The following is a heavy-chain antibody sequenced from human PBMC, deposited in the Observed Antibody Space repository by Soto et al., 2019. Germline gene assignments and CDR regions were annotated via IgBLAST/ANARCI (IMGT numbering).Heavy chain of an antibody. CDR1: GGSFRGYY. CDR2: MYHSGST. CDR3: AGSLTGYYPFDY. J-gene: IGHJ4*02. V-gene: IGHV4-34*01. D-gene: IGHD3-9*01. Sequence: SETLSLTCAVYGGSFRGYYWSWIRQPPGKGLEWIGYMYHSGSTYYNPSLKSRVTISIDRSKNQFSLKLSSVTAADTAVYYCAGSLTGYYPFDYWGQGTLVTSPQ.